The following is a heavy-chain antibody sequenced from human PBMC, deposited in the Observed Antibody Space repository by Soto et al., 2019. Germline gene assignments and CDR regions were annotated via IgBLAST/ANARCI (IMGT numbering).Heavy chain of an antibody. CDR2: IYDGGST. Sequence: SETLSLTCTVSGGSISNVNDCWSWIRQSPDKGLEWIGHIYDGGSTYNNPSLKSRITISVDTSKNQFSLRLSSVTAADTAVYYSTGSGINGMDVWGQGTTVTVSS. J-gene: IGHJ6*02. V-gene: IGHV4-30-4*01. D-gene: IGHD3-10*01. CDR3: TGSGINGMDV. CDR1: GGSISNVNDC.